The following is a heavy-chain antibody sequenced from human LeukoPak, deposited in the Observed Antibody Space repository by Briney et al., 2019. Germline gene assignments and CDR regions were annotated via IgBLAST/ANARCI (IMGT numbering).Heavy chain of an antibody. V-gene: IGHV3-33*01. Sequence: PGRSLRLSCAASGFTFSSYGLHWVRQAPGKGLEWVAVIWYDESNKYYTDSVKGRFTISRDNPKNTLYLQMNSLRAEDTAVYYWAILPQHYGSGVVYWGQGTLVTVSS. J-gene: IGHJ4*02. D-gene: IGHD3-10*01. CDR3: AILPQHYGSGVVY. CDR1: GFTFSSYG. CDR2: IWYDESNK.